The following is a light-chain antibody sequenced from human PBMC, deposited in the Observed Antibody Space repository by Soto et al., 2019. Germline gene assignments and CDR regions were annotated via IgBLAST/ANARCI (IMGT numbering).Light chain of an antibody. Sequence: EIVMTQSPATLSVSPGERATLSCRASQSVCSNLAWYEQKPGQAPRLLIYGASTRATGIPARFSGSGSGTEFTHTISSLQSEDFADYYCQQYNNFWTFGQGTKVEIK. V-gene: IGKV3-15*01. CDR2: GAS. J-gene: IGKJ1*01. CDR1: QSVCSN. CDR3: QQYNNFWT.